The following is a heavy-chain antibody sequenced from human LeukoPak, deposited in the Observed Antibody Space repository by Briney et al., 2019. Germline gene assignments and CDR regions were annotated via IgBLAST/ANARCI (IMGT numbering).Heavy chain of an antibody. D-gene: IGHD6-13*01. V-gene: IGHV4-59*01. Sequence: SETLSLTCTVSGGSIRSYQWSWIRQPPGKGLEWIGYTYYSGSTNYNPSLKSRVTISVDTTKNQFSLRLTSITAADTAVYYCARDRGAYYSRSLFDYWGQGTLATVSS. CDR2: TYYSGST. CDR3: ARDRGAYYSRSLFDY. J-gene: IGHJ4*02. CDR1: GGSIRSYQ.